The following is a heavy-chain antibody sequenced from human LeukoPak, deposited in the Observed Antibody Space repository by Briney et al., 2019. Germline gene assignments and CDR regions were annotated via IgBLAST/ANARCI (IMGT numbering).Heavy chain of an antibody. CDR3: ARDAYYYDSSGYYDY. Sequence: GGSLRLSCAASGFTFSSYSMNWVRQAQGKELEWVSTISSSSSYIYYADSVKGRFTISRDNAKNSLYLQMNSLRAEDTAVYYCARDAYYYDSSGYYDYWGQGTLVTVSS. V-gene: IGHV3-21*01. CDR1: GFTFSSYS. CDR2: ISSSSSYI. J-gene: IGHJ4*02. D-gene: IGHD3-22*01.